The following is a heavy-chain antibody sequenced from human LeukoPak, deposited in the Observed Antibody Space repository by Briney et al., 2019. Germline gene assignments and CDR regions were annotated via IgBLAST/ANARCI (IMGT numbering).Heavy chain of an antibody. Sequence: GESLRISCKGSGYSFTSYWISWVRQMPGKGLEWMGRLDPSDSYTNYSPSFQGHVTISADKSISTAYLRWSSLKASDTAMYYCARWAAPDILTGYYKAQSYNWFDPWGQGTLVTVSS. CDR2: LDPSDSYT. CDR1: GYSFTSYW. J-gene: IGHJ5*02. CDR3: ARWAAPDILTGYYKAQSYNWFDP. D-gene: IGHD3-9*01. V-gene: IGHV5-10-1*01.